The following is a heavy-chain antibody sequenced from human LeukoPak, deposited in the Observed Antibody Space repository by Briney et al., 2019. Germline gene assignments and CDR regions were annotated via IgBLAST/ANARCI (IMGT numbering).Heavy chain of an antibody. J-gene: IGHJ1*01. CDR3: ASSLSIVGATSEYFQH. V-gene: IGHV1-69*05. CDR1: GGTFSSYA. D-gene: IGHD1-26*01. CDR2: IIPIFGIA. Sequence: SVKVSCKASGGTFSSYAISWVRQAPGQGLEWMGGIIPIFGIANYAQKFQGRVTITTDESTSTAYMELSSLRSEDTAVYYCASSLSIVGATSEYFQHWGQGTLITVSS.